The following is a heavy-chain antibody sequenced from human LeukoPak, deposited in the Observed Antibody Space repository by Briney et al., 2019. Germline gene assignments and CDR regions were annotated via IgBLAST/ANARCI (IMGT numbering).Heavy chain of an antibody. J-gene: IGHJ4*02. CDR3: AREGCSSTSCYFHY. Sequence: SETLSLTCSVSGVAITSGGCYWSWIRQHPGKGLEWIGYISYSGRTYYNPSLKSRVTISLDTSENQFSLKLTSVTAADTAVYYCAREGCSSTSCYFHYWGQGALVTVSS. CDR1: GVAITSGGCY. V-gene: IGHV4-31*03. D-gene: IGHD2-2*01. CDR2: ISYSGRT.